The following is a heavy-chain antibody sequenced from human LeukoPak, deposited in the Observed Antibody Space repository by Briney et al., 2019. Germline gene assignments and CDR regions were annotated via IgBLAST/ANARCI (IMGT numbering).Heavy chain of an antibody. CDR3: ARTFQGSGWYRPLDY. CDR2: IKQDGSEK. V-gene: IGHV3-7*01. D-gene: IGHD6-19*01. Sequence: GGSLRLSCAASGFTFSSYWMSWVRQAPGKGLEWVANIKQDGSEKYYVDSVKGRFTISRDNAKNSLYLQMNSLRAEDTAVYYCARTFQGSGWYRPLDYWGQGTLVTVSS. CDR1: GFTFSSYW. J-gene: IGHJ4*02.